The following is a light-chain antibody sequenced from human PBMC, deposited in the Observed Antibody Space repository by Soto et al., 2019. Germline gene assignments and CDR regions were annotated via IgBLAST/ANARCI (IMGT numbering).Light chain of an antibody. CDR3: LQYDISPV. Sequence: DIQMTQSPSSLSASVGDRVTITCQASQDITNYLNWYQQKPGEAPKLLIYDASNLETRVPSRFSRSGSGKDFTFTISSLQPEDIATYYCLQYDISPVFGPGTKVDIK. V-gene: IGKV1-33*01. CDR1: QDITNY. J-gene: IGKJ3*01. CDR2: DAS.